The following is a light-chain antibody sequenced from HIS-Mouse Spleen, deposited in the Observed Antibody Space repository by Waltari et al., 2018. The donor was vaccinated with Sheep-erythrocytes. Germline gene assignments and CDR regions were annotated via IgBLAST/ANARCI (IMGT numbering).Light chain of an antibody. CDR2: GAS. Sequence: EIVMTQSPATLSVSTGERATLSCRASQRVSSNLAWYQQKPGQAPRLPIYGASTRATGIPARFSGSGSGTEFTLTISSMQSEDFAVYYCQQYNNWPRTFGQGTKVEIK. CDR3: QQYNNWPRT. CDR1: QRVSSN. J-gene: IGKJ1*01. V-gene: IGKV3-15*01.